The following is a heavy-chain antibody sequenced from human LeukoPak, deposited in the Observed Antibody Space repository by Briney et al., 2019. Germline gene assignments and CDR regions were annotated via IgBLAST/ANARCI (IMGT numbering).Heavy chain of an antibody. CDR3: ARSVSSRFTSPRRPYYFDS. D-gene: IGHD3-10*01. J-gene: IGHJ4*02. CDR2: ISGSDGRT. V-gene: IGHV3-23*01. Sequence: SGGSLRLSCAASGFTFSSYAMNWVRQAPGKGLEWVSAISGSDGRTYYADSVKGRFTISRDNSKNTLYLQMNSLRAEDTAVYYCARSVSSRFTSPRRPYYFDSWGQGTLVTVSS. CDR1: GFTFSSYA.